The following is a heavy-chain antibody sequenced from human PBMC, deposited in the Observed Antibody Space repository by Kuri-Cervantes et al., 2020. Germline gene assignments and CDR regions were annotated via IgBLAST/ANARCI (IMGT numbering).Heavy chain of an antibody. Sequence: SETLSLTCTVSGGSISSYYWSWIRQPPGKGLEWIGEINHSGSTNYNPSLKSRVTISVDTSKNQFSLKLSSVTAADTAVYYCASYYYDSSGYHFDYWGQGTLVTVSS. D-gene: IGHD3-22*01. V-gene: IGHV4-34*01. CDR1: GGSISSYY. CDR2: INHSGST. J-gene: IGHJ4*02. CDR3: ASYYYDSSGYHFDY.